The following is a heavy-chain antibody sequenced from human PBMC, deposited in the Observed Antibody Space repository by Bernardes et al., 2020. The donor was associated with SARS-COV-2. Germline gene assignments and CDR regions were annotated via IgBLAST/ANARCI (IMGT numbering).Heavy chain of an antibody. CDR3: ATRPDQLLLAPFDD. CDR2: INTDTGAT. CDR1: GYTFSDYC. J-gene: IGHJ4*02. V-gene: IGHV1-2*02. D-gene: IGHD2-2*01. Sequence: ASVKVSCKASGYTFSDYCMHWVRQVPGRRLEWMGWINTDTGATNYAQEFRGRVTMTRDTSITTVYMELSRLRSDDTAVYYCATRPDQLLLAPFDDWGQGTLVTVSS.